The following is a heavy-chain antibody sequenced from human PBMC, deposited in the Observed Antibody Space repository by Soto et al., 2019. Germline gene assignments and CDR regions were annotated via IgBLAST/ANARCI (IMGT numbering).Heavy chain of an antibody. J-gene: IGHJ6*02. CDR2: IYYSGST. CDR3: ARDFGVFGEANYGRDV. CDR1: GGSISSVGYY. Sequence: QGQLQESGPGLVKPSQTLSLTCTVSGGSISSVGYYWSWIRQHPGKGLDWIGYIYYSGSTYYNPSLKSRVTISVDTTKDQFSMKLSSVTAADTAVYYCARDFGVFGEANYGRDVWGQGTTVTVSS. D-gene: IGHD3-10*02. V-gene: IGHV4-31*03.